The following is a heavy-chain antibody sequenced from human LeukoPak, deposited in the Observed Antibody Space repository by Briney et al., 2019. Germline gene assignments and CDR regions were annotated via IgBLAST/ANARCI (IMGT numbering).Heavy chain of an antibody. V-gene: IGHV1-69*05. D-gene: IGHD5-24*01. CDR2: IIPIFGTA. J-gene: IGHJ3*02. CDR1: GGTFSSYA. Sequence: SVKVSRKASGGTFSSYAISWVRQAPGQGLEWMGGIIPIFGTANYAQKFQGRVTITTDESTSTAYMELSSLRSEDTAVYYCARGRWLLDAFDIWGQGTMVTVSS. CDR3: ARGRWLLDAFDI.